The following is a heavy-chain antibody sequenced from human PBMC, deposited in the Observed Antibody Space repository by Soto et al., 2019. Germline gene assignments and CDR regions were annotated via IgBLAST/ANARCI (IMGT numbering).Heavy chain of an antibody. CDR3: AREKGWYGDDYMDV. V-gene: IGHV6-1*01. J-gene: IGHJ6*03. D-gene: IGHD6-19*01. CDR2: TYYRSKWYN. Sequence: PSRGLEWLGRTYYRSKWYNDYAVSVKSRITINPDTSKNQFSLQLNSVAPEDTAVYYCAREKGWYGDDYMDVWGKGTTVTVSS.